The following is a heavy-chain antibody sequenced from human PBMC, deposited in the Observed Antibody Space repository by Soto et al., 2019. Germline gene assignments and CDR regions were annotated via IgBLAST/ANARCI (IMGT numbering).Heavy chain of an antibody. V-gene: IGHV3-30-3*01. Sequence: QAQLVESGGGVVQPGRSLRLSCAASGFTFSSYAMHWVRQAPGKGLEWVAVISYDGSNKYYADSVKGRFTISRDNSKNTLYLQMNSLRAEDTAVYYCARGPQFWSGYSSNWGQGTLVTVSS. J-gene: IGHJ4*02. CDR1: GFTFSSYA. D-gene: IGHD3-3*01. CDR3: ARGPQFWSGYSSN. CDR2: ISYDGSNK.